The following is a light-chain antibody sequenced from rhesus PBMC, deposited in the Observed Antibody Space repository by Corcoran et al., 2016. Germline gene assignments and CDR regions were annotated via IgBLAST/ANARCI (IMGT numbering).Light chain of an antibody. V-gene: IGKV1-25*01. Sequence: DIQMTQSPSSLSASVGDRVTITCPASQGISNNLAWYQQKPGKGPKLQIYKASNLQRGVPSRLSGSGSGTDFTFTSSGQQPEDCATYYCQHGYGNPPTFGQGSKVEIK. J-gene: IGKJ1*01. CDR3: QHGYGNPPT. CDR2: KAS. CDR1: QGISNN.